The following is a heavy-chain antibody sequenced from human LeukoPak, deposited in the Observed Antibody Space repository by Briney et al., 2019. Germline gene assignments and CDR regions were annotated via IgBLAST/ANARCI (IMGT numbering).Heavy chain of an antibody. CDR2: INQCGSVN. D-gene: IGHD6-19*01. Sequence: PGGSLTLSCAASGFSFRDFWMTWVRQAPGKGLEWVANINQCGSVNYYVDSVKGRFTIFRDDAKSSLYVQMNSLRDGDRAVYYGARFGYSGWNLEYWGQGALVTVSS. V-gene: IGHV3-7*01. J-gene: IGHJ4*02. CDR1: GFSFRDFW. CDR3: ARFGYSGWNLEY.